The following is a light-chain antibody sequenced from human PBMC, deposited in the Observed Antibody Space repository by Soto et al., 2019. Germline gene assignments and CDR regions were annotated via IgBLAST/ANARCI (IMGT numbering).Light chain of an antibody. CDR1: QGISNY. CDR3: QKYNSAPLT. Sequence: DIQMTQSPSSLSASVGDRVTITCRATQGISNYLAWYQQKPGQVPQLLIYAASVLQSGVPSRFGGSGSGTDFSLTISSLQPEDVATYYCQKYNSAPLTFDGGTKVEIK. J-gene: IGKJ4*01. CDR2: AAS. V-gene: IGKV1-27*01.